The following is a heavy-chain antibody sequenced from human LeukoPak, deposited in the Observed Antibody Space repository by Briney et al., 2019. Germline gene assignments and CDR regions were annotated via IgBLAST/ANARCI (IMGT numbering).Heavy chain of an antibody. J-gene: IGHJ4*02. CDR2: VDPEDGET. CDR1: GYTFTDYY. D-gene: IGHD1-7*01. V-gene: IGHV1-69-2*01. CDR3: ATQTSELELQAFDY. Sequence: ASVKISCKVSGYTFTDYYMHWVQQAPGKGLEWMGLVDPEDGETIYAEKFQGRVTITADTSTDTAYMELNSLRSEDTAVYYCATQTSELELQAFDYWGQGTLVTVSA.